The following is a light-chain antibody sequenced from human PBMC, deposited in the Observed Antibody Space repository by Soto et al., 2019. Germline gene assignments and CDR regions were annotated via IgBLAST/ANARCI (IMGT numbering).Light chain of an antibody. CDR2: FAS. V-gene: IGKV1D-16*01. J-gene: IGKJ5*01. CDR3: QQFHSYPIT. Sequence: DIQMTQSPSSLSASVGDTVTITCRASQGISTLLAWHQQKPGKAPKSLIYFASSLQSGVPSRFTGSGSGIDFTLTISSLQPEDFATYYCQQFHSYPITFGQGTRLEIK. CDR1: QGISTL.